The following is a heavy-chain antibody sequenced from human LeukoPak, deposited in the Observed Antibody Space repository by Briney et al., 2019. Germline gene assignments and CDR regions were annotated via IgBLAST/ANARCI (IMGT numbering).Heavy chain of an antibody. CDR3: AGGYYLDY. Sequence: GSLRLSCAASGFTFSTYWMTWVRQAPGKGLEWVANIRQDGSETYYVDSVKGRFTISRDNAKNSLYLQMNSLRAEDTAVYYCAGGYYLDYWGQGTLVTVSS. J-gene: IGHJ4*02. V-gene: IGHV3-7*02. CDR1: GFTFSTYW. CDR2: IRQDGSET. D-gene: IGHD3-22*01.